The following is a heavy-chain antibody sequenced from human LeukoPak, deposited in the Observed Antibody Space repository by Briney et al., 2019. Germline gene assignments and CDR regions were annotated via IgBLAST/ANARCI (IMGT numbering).Heavy chain of an antibody. Sequence: PSETLSLTCTVSGYSISSGYYWGWIRQPPGKGLEWIGSIYHSGSTYYNPSLKSRVTISVDTSKNQFSLKLSSVTAADTAVYYCARGGSDWSYYFDYWGLGTLVTVSS. CDR2: IYHSGST. CDR1: GYSISSGYY. V-gene: IGHV4-38-2*02. D-gene: IGHD6-19*01. CDR3: ARGGSDWSYYFDY. J-gene: IGHJ4*02.